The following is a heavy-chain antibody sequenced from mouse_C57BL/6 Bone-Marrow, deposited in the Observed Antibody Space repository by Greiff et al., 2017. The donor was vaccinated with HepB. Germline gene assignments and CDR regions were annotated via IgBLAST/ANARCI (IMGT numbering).Heavy chain of an antibody. V-gene: IGHV14-3*01. Sequence: EVQLQQSVAELVRPGASVKLSCTASGFNIKNTYMHWVKQRPEQGLEWIGRIGPANGNTKYAPKFQGKATITADTSSNTAYLQLSSLTSEDTAIYYCARYTGLCSNYGWFYAMDYWGQGTSVTVSS. CDR2: IGPANGNT. D-gene: IGHD2-5*01. CDR3: ARYTGLCSNYGWFYAMDY. J-gene: IGHJ4*01. CDR1: GFNIKNTY.